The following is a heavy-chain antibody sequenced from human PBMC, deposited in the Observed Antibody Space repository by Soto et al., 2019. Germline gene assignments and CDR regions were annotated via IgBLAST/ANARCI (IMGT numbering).Heavy chain of an antibody. J-gene: IGHJ4*02. Sequence: GESLKISCKGSGYSFTSYWISWVRQMPGKGLEWMGRIDPSDSYTNYSPSFQGHVTISADKSISTAYLQWSSLKASDTAMYYCARLGHNFDWMYYFDYWGQGTLVTVS. V-gene: IGHV5-10-1*01. CDR3: ARLGHNFDWMYYFDY. CDR1: GYSFTSYW. CDR2: IDPSDSYT. D-gene: IGHD3-9*01.